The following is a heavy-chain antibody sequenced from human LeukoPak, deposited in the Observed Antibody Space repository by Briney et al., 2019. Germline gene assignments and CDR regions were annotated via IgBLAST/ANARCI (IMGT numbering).Heavy chain of an antibody. J-gene: IGHJ4*02. D-gene: IGHD1-26*01. CDR2: IIPIFGTA. Sequence: SVKVSCKASGGTFSSYAISWVRQAPGQGLEWMGGIIPIFGTANYAQKFQGRVTITRDTSASTAYMELSSLRSEDTAVYYCARGPRWELPPLDYWGQGTLVTVSS. V-gene: IGHV1-69*05. CDR1: GGTFSSYA. CDR3: ARGPRWELPPLDY.